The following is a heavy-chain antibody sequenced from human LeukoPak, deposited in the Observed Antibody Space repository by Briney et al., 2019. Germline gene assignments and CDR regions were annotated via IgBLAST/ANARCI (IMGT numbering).Heavy chain of an antibody. J-gene: IGHJ4*02. CDR1: GFTFTRYG. CDR2: ISAYNGDT. CDR3: ARDPSNTSGRYAYFDY. D-gene: IGHD6-19*01. V-gene: IGHV1-18*01. Sequence: ASVKVSCKASGFTFTRYGISWVRQAPGQGLEWMGWISAYNGDTSYAQKFQGRVTLTTDTSTSTAYMELRSLRSDDTAVYYCARDPSNTSGRYAYFDYWGQGTLVTVSS.